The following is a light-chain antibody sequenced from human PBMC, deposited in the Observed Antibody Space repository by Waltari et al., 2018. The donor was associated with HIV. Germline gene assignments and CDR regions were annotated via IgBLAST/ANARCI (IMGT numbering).Light chain of an antibody. Sequence: QSALTQPPSVSGSPGQSITISCTGTSSDVGGYNYVSWYQQHPGKAPKLLIYEVSNRPSGISNRFSGSKSGNTASLTISGLQAEDEADYYCCSYASSTTLDVFGGGTKLTVL. V-gene: IGLV2-14*01. J-gene: IGLJ2*01. CDR3: CSYASSTTLDV. CDR2: EVS. CDR1: SSDVGGYNY.